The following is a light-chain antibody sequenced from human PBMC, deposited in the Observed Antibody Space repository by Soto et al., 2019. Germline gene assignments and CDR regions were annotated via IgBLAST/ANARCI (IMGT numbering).Light chain of an antibody. CDR2: GAS. CDR3: QQYGSSPPYI. V-gene: IGKV3-20*01. Sequence: EIVLTQSPGTLSLSPGERATLSCRASQSVSSSYLAWYQQKAGQAPRLLIYGASSRATGIPDRFSGSGSGTDFTLTISRLEPEDFAVYYCQQYGSSPPYIFGQGTKLEIK. J-gene: IGKJ2*01. CDR1: QSVSSSY.